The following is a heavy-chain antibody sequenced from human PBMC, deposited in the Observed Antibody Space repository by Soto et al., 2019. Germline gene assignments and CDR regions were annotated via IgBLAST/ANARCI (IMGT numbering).Heavy chain of an antibody. V-gene: IGHV1-69*01. CDR1: GGTFSSYA. D-gene: IGHD6-13*01. Sequence: QVQLVQSGAEVKKPGSSVKVSCKASGGTFSSYAISWVRQAPGQGLEWMGGIIPIFGTANYAQKFQGRVTITADESTSPAYMGLSSLRSEDTAVYYCARDTWRAAPPLGYYYYGMDVWGQGTTVTVSS. J-gene: IGHJ6*02. CDR2: IIPIFGTA. CDR3: ARDTWRAAPPLGYYYYGMDV.